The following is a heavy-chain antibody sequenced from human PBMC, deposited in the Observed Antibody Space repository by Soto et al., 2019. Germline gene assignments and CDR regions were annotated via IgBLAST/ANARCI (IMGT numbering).Heavy chain of an antibody. J-gene: IGHJ6*02. Sequence: ASVKVSCKASGYTFTGYYMHGVRQAPGQGIEWMGWINPNSGGTNYAQKFQGWVTMTRDTSISTAYMELSRLRSDDTAVYYCARLGCSGGSCYWYYGMDVWGQGTTVTVSS. CDR1: GYTFTGYY. CDR2: INPNSGGT. D-gene: IGHD2-15*01. CDR3: ARLGCSGGSCYWYYGMDV. V-gene: IGHV1-2*04.